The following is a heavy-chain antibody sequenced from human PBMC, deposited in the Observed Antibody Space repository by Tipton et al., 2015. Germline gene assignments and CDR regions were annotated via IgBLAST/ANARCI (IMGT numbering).Heavy chain of an antibody. J-gene: IGHJ1*01. CDR3: ANAGYSSSWWGGYFED. D-gene: IGHD6-13*01. CDR2: IGGSGGFTIGGRGTGA. CDR1: GFTFSTYA. V-gene: IGHV3-23*01. Sequence: SLRLSCVASGFTFSTYAMTWVRQAPGKGLDWVSSIGGSGGFTIGGRGTGAYYADSVKGRFTISRDNSKSTLYLQMNRLRVEDTAVYYCANAGYSSSWWGGYFEDWGQGTLVAVSS.